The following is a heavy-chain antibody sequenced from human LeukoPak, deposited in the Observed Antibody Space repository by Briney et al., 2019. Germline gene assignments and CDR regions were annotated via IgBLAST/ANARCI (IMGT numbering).Heavy chain of an antibody. CDR3: AKDSYYGSGNNDY. CDR1: GFTFSSYG. V-gene: IGHV3-30*18. J-gene: IGHJ4*02. Sequence: PGGSLRLSCAASGFTFSSYGMHWVRQAPGKGLEWVAVISYDGSNKYYADSVKGRFTISRDNSKNTLYLQMNSLRAEDTAVYYCAKDSYYGSGNNDYWGQGTLVTVSS. CDR2: ISYDGSNK. D-gene: IGHD3-10*01.